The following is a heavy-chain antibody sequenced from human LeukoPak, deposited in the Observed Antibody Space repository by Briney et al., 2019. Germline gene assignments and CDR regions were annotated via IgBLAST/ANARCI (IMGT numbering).Heavy chain of an antibody. V-gene: IGHV1-46*01. CDR3: ARDPRGNSVYVFDH. CDR1: GYTFTNYY. CDR2: INPSGGST. J-gene: IGHJ4*02. D-gene: IGHD5/OR15-5a*01. Sequence: HAASVKVSCKASGYTFTNYYMHWVRQAPGRGLEWMGFINPSGGSTRYAQNFQGRVTMTRDTSTSTIYMELSSLRSEDTVVYYCARDPRGNSVYVFDHWGQGTLVTVSS.